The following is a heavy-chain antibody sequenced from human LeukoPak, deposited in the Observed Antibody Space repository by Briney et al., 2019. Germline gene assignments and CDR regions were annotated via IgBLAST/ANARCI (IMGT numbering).Heavy chain of an antibody. Sequence: GGSLRLSCAASGFTVSSNYMSWVRQAPGKGLEWVSVIYSGGSTYYADSVKGRFTISRDNSKNTLYLQMNSLRAEDTAVYYCARAPYYYYYMDVWGQGTLVTVSS. CDR3: ARAPYYYYYMDV. V-gene: IGHV3-66*02. CDR1: GFTVSSNY. CDR2: IYSGGST. J-gene: IGHJ6*03.